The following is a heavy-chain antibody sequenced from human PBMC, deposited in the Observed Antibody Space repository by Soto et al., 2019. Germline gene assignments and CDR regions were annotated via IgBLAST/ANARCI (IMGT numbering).Heavy chain of an antibody. CDR1: GVSISSGGYS. D-gene: IGHD5-12*01. Sequence: QLQLQESGSGLVKPSQTLSLTCAVSGVSISSGGYSWSWIRQPPGKGLVWIGYIYHSGSTYYNPSLKSRVTISVDRSKNQFSLKLSSVTAADTAVYYCARGRGATLYYYYGMDVWGQGTTVTVSS. CDR2: IYHSGST. J-gene: IGHJ6*02. V-gene: IGHV4-30-2*01. CDR3: ARGRGATLYYYYGMDV.